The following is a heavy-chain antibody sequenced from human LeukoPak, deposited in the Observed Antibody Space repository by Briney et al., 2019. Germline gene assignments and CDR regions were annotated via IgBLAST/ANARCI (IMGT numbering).Heavy chain of an antibody. J-gene: IGHJ4*02. V-gene: IGHV1-2*02. D-gene: IGHD3-9*01. CDR2: IHPNSGGT. Sequence: ASVKVSCKASGYTFTAYYLHWVRQAPGQGLEWMGWIHPNSGGTNYAQNFQGRVSMTTDTSISTVYMELSRLRSDDTAVYYCARSTKYYDILTGLDYWGQGTLVTVSS. CDR3: ARSTKYYDILTGLDY. CDR1: GYTFTAYY.